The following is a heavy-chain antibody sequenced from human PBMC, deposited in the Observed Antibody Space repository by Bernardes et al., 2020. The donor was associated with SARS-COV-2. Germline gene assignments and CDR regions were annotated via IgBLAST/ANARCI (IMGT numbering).Heavy chain of an antibody. D-gene: IGHD3-10*01. CDR1: GGSISSADYY. CDR3: ARGDVSLVRGVIADFDS. Sequence: SETLSLTCTVSGGSISSADYYWSWLRQSPGKGLEWIGHVYYSGFTDYSPSLKSRVSLSVDTSKNQFSLRLNSVTGADTAVYFCARGDVSLVRGVIADFDSWGQGTQVTVSS. CDR2: VYYSGFT. J-gene: IGHJ4*02. V-gene: IGHV4-30-4*01.